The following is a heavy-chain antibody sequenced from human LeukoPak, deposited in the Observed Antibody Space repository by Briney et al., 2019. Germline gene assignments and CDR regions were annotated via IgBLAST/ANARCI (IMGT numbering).Heavy chain of an antibody. CDR2: INHSGST. CDR1: GGSFSGYY. D-gene: IGHD2-15*01. CDR3: ARGRYCSGGSCYRRHWYFDL. Sequence: SETLSLTCAVYGGSFSGYYWSWIRQPPGKGLEWIGEINHSGSTNHNPSLKSRVTISVDTSKNQFSLKLSSVTAADTAVYYCARGRYCSGGSCYRRHWYFDLWGRGTLVTVSS. J-gene: IGHJ2*01. V-gene: IGHV4-34*01.